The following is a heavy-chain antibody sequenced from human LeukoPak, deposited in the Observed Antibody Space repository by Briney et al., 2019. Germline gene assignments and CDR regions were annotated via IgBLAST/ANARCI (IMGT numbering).Heavy chain of an antibody. D-gene: IGHD1-26*01. CDR3: TKDLIVGANWGNFDY. J-gene: IGHJ4*02. CDR2: IWYDGSNK. Sequence: PGGCLRLSCAASGFTFSSYGMHWVRQAPGKGLEWVAVIWYDGSNKYYADSVKGRFTISRDNSKNTLYVQMNSLRAEDTAVYYCTKDLIVGANWGNFDYWGQGTLVTVSS. V-gene: IGHV3-33*06. CDR1: GFTFSSYG.